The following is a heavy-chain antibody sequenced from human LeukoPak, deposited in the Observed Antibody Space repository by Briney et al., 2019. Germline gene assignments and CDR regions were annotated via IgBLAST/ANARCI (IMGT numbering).Heavy chain of an antibody. CDR3: ARARGEWIGGILPPKHYYYMDV. Sequence: SQTLSLTCTVSGVSISSGNYYWNWIRQPAGEGLEWIGRIYTSGSINYNPSLKSRVTISVDTPKNQFSLNLRSVSAADTAVYYCARARGEWIGGILPPKHYYYMDVWGKGSPVIVSS. CDR2: IYTSGSI. D-gene: IGHD3-10*01. V-gene: IGHV4-61*02. J-gene: IGHJ6*03. CDR1: GVSISSGNYY.